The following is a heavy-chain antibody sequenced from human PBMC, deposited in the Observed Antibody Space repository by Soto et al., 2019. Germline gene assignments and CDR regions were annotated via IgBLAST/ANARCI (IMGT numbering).Heavy chain of an antibody. D-gene: IGHD2-2*01. CDR3: ARGIVVYRYYYYGMDV. V-gene: IGHV1-69*06. CDR1: GGTFSSYA. J-gene: IGHJ6*02. CDR2: IIPIFGTA. Sequence: GASVKVSCKASGGTFSSYAISWVRQAPGQGLEWMGGIIPIFGTANYAQKFQGRVTITADKSTSTAYMELSSLRSEDTAVYYCARGIVVYRYYYYGMDVWGQGTTVTSP.